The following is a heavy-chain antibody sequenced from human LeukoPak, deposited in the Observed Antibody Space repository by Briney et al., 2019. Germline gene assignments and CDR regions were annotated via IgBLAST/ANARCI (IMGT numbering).Heavy chain of an antibody. J-gene: IGHJ6*03. D-gene: IGHD6-13*01. V-gene: IGHV4-30-2*01. CDR3: ARDARGILNYYYYMDV. CDR2: IYHSGST. Sequence: SETLSLTCTVSGGSISSGTSYWSWVRQPPGKGLEWIGYIYHSGSTYYNPSLRSRVTISVGRSKNQFSLKLSSVTAADTAVYYCARDARGILNYYYYMDVWGKGTTVTVSS. CDR1: GGSISSGTSY.